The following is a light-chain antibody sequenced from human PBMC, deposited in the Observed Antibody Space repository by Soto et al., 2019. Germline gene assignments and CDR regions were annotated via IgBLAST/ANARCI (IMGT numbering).Light chain of an antibody. CDR1: QSISSY. CDR2: DAS. CDR3: QQRSNWL. V-gene: IGKV3-11*01. Sequence: EIVLTQSPATRSLSPGERATLSCMASQSISSYLAWYQQKPGQAPRILIYDASSRATGIPARFSGSWSGTDFPRAISSLEPEDFAGYYCQQRSNWLFGPGTKVDIK. J-gene: IGKJ3*01.